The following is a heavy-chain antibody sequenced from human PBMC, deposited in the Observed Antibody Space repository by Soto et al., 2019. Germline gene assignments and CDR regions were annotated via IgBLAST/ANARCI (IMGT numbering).Heavy chain of an antibody. Sequence: ASVKVSCKASGYTFTSYGISWVRQAPGQGLEWMGWISAYNGNTNYAQKLQGRVTMTTDTSTSTAYMELRSLRSDDTAVYYCARWTIFGVVISEGSWFDPWGQGTLVTVSS. CDR2: ISAYNGNT. CDR1: GYTFTSYG. J-gene: IGHJ5*02. D-gene: IGHD3-3*01. V-gene: IGHV1-18*01. CDR3: ARWTIFGVVISEGSWFDP.